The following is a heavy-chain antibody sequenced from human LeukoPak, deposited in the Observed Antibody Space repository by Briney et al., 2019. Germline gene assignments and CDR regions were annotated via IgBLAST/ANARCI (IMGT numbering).Heavy chain of an antibody. J-gene: IGHJ6*03. CDR2: INHSGST. D-gene: IGHD3-3*01. CDR3: ARGGGDTIFGDKDYYYYMDV. CDR1: GGSFSGYY. Sequence: PSETLSLTCAVYGGSFSGYYWSWIRQPPGKGLEWIGEINHSGSTNYNPSLKSRVTISVDTSKNQFSLKLSSVTAADTAVYYCARGGGDTIFGDKDYYYYMDVWGKGTTVTVSS. V-gene: IGHV4-34*01.